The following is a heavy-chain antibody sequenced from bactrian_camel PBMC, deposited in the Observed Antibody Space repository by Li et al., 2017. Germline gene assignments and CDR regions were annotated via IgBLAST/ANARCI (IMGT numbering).Heavy chain of an antibody. Sequence: HVQLVESGGGSVQPGGSLRLSCTGSGYSYRTYSMAWFRQVPRKEREEEREAVAIIDNGGKLKYAESVKGRFTISLGNAKKLVYLQMNDLKPEDTGMYYCVADGTRKVDADEKCTAFEYWAQGTQVTVS. CDR3: VADGTRKVDADEKCTAFEY. CDR2: IDNGGKL. D-gene: IGHD6*01. CDR1: GYSYRTYS. V-gene: IGHV3S53*01. J-gene: IGHJ4*01.